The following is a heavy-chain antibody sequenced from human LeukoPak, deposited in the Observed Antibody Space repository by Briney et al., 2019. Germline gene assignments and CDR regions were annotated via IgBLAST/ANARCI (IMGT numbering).Heavy chain of an antibody. V-gene: IGHV3-48*03. CDR2: ISDSGSTI. Sequence: XXASGFTFXAYEMNWVRQAPGKGLEWVSYISDSGSTIYYADSVKGRFTISRDNAKNSLYLQMNSLRAEDTAVYYXXXXXXXXXXXXXXXYXXXXYWGQGXLXTVSS. J-gene: IGHJ4*02. CDR3: XXXXXXXXXXXXXXYXXXXY. CDR1: GFTFXAYE.